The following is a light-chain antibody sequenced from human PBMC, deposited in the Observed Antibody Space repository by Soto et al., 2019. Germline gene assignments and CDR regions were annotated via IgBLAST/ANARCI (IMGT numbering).Light chain of an antibody. CDR2: RTH. CDR1: SSNIGSNT. V-gene: IGLV1-44*01. J-gene: IGLJ3*02. Sequence: QSVLTQPPSASGTPGQRVTISCSGSSSNIGSNTVNWYQQLPGTAPKLLIYRTHQRPSGDPDRFSGSKSGTSASLAISGLQSEDEADYYCAAWDDSLNGWVFGGGTQLTVL. CDR3: AAWDDSLNGWV.